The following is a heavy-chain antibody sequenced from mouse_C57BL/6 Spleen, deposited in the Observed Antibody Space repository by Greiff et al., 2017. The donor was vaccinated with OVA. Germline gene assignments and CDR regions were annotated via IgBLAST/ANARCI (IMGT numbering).Heavy chain of an antibody. D-gene: IGHD1-1*01. CDR2: INPSNGGT. Sequence: QVQLQQPGTELVKPGASVKLSCKASGYTFTSYWMHWVKQRPGQGLEWIGNINPSNGGTNYNEKFKGKATLTADKSSSTAYMQFSSLTSEDSAIYYCARDYYGSRGPFAYWGQGTLVTVSA. V-gene: IGHV1-53*01. CDR3: ARDYYGSRGPFAY. CDR1: GYTFTSYW. J-gene: IGHJ3*01.